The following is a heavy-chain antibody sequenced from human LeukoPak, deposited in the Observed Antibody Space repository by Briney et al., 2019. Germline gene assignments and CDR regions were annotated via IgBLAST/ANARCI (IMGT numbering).Heavy chain of an antibody. CDR2: IYYSGST. V-gene: IGHV4-39*07. D-gene: IGHD2-2*01. CDR3: ARDGLDIVVVPASEGGYYYYGMDV. CDR1: GGSISSSSYY. J-gene: IGHJ6*02. Sequence: PSETLSLTCTVSGGSISSSSYYWGWIRQPPGKGLEWIGSIYYSGSTYYNPSLKSRVTISVDTSKNQFSLKLSSVTAADTAVYYCARDGLDIVVVPASEGGYYYYGMDVWGQGTTVTVSS.